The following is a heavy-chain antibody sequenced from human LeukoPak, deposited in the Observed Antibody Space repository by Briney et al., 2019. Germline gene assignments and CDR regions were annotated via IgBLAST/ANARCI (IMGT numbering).Heavy chain of an antibody. D-gene: IGHD3-3*01. CDR3: VLPFGVAPQFDP. J-gene: IGHJ5*02. CDR1: GFTFSSYA. V-gene: IGHV3-30-3*01. Sequence: GGSLRLSCAASGFTFSSYAMHWVRQAPGKGLEWVAVISYDGSNKYYADSVKGRFTISRDNSKNTLYLQMNSLRAEDTAVYYCVLPFGVAPQFDPWGQGTLVTVSS. CDR2: ISYDGSNK.